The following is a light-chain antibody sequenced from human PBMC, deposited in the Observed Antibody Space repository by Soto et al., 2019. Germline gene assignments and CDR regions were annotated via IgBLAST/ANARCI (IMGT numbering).Light chain of an antibody. Sequence: EIVLTQSPGTLSLSLGERATLSCRASQSVTSSYLAWYQQKPGQAPRLLIYGAPTRATGIPDRFSGSGSGTDFTLTVTRLEPEDFAVYYCQHYGGSMYSFGQGTKLEIK. V-gene: IGKV3-20*01. J-gene: IGKJ2*03. CDR1: QSVTSSY. CDR2: GAP. CDR3: QHYGGSMYS.